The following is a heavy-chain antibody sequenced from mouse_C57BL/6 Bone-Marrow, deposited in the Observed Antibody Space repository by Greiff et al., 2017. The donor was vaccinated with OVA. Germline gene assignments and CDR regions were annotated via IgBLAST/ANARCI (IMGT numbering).Heavy chain of an antibody. CDR3: ARSRLRRRSAMDY. CDR2: INPNNGGT. J-gene: IGHJ4*01. D-gene: IGHD2-4*01. CDR1: GYTFTDYN. V-gene: IGHV1-18*01. Sequence: EVQLQESGPELVKPGASVKIPCKASGYTFTDYNMDWVKQSHGKSLEWIGDINPNNGGTIYNQKFKGKATLTVDKSSSTAYMELRSLTSEDTAVYYCARSRLRRRSAMDYWGQGTSVTVSS.